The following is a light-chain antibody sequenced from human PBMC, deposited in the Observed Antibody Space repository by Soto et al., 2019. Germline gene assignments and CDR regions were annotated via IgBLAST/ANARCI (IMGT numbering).Light chain of an antibody. J-gene: IGKJ1*01. CDR1: QSVLADSNNKNY. Sequence: DIVMTQSPDSLAVSLGERATINCKSSQSVLADSNNKNYLAWYQQKPGQPPKLLIYWASARESGVPDRFSGSGSGTDFSLTISSLQAEDVAVYYCQQYYSTPTFGQGTKVEIK. CDR3: QQYYSTPT. CDR2: WAS. V-gene: IGKV4-1*01.